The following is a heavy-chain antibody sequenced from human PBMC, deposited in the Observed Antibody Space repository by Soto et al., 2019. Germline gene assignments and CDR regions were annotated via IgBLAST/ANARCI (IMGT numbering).Heavy chain of an antibody. CDR1: GGSISSYY. CDR3: ARVDGYFFFFDN. D-gene: IGHD3-22*01. V-gene: IGHV4-59*08. J-gene: IGHJ4*02. Sequence: SETLSLTCTVSGGSISSYYWSWIRQPPGKGLEWIGYIYYSGSTNYNPSLESRVTISVDTSKNQFSLKLSSVTAADTAVYYCARVDGYFFFFDNWGQGTQVTVSS. CDR2: IYYSGST.